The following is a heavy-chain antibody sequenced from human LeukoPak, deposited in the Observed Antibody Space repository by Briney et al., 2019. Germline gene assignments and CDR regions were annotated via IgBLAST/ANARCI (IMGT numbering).Heavy chain of an antibody. D-gene: IGHD6-19*01. V-gene: IGHV5-10-1*01. CDR2: IDPSDSYT. CDR1: GYSFTNYW. CDR3: ARQPPAVAGSSWWFDP. Sequence: GESLKISCKASGYSFTNYWISWVRQMPGKGQEWMGRIDPSDSYTNYSPSFQGHVTISADKSISTAYLQWSSLKASDTAMYYCARQPPAVAGSSWWFDPWGQGTLVTVSS. J-gene: IGHJ5*02.